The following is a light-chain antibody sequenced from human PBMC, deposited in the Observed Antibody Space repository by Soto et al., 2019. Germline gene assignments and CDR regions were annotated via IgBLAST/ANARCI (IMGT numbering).Light chain of an antibody. Sequence: EIVLTQSAGTLSLSPGERATLSGSASQNVDSNSLAWYQQKPGQAPSIIIFGASGRATGIPDRISGSGSGTDFTLTISRLEPEDFAVYYCQQYGSLSWTFGQGTKVDIK. CDR1: QNVDSNS. CDR3: QQYGSLSWT. J-gene: IGKJ1*01. V-gene: IGKV3-20*01. CDR2: GAS.